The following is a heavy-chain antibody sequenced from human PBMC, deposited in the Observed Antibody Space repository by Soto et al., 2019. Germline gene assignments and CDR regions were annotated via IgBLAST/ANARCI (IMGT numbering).Heavy chain of an antibody. CDR1: GFTFSSYG. V-gene: IGHV3-33*01. J-gene: IGHJ6*03. D-gene: IGHD3-3*01. CDR3: ARGGRPAGRFGVVINPLYYMDV. Sequence: GGSLRLSCAASGFTFSSYGMHWVRQAPGKGLEWVAVIWYDGSNKYYADSVKGRFTISRDNSKNTLYLQMNSLRAEDTAVYYCARGGRPAGRFGVVINPLYYMDVWGKGTTVTVSS. CDR2: IWYDGSNK.